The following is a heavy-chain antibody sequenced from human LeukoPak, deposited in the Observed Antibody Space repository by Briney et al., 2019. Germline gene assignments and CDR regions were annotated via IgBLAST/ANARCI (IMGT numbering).Heavy chain of an antibody. V-gene: IGHV1-46*01. CDR2: INPSGGST. CDR1: GYTFTSYY. CDR3: ARDCGPYSSSGNWFDP. Sequence: ASVKVSCKASGYTFTSYYMHWVRQAPGQGLEWMGIINPSGGSTSYAQKFQGRVTMTRDMSTSTVYMGLSSLRSEDTAVYYCARDCGPYSSSGNWFDPWGQGTLVTVSS. D-gene: IGHD6-13*01. J-gene: IGHJ5*02.